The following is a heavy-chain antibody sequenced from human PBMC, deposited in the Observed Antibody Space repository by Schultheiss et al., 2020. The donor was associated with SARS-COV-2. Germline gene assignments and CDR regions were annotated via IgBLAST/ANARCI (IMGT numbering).Heavy chain of an antibody. CDR3: GVVTTYNWFDP. CDR2: INHSGST. CDR1: GGSFSGYY. J-gene: IGHJ5*02. V-gene: IGHV4-34*01. D-gene: IGHD4-17*01. Sequence: SETLSLTCAVYGGSFSGYYWSWIRQPPGKGLEWIGEINHSGSTNYNPSLKSRVTISIDRSKNQFSLRLSSVTAADTAVYYCGVVTTYNWFDPWGQGTLVTVSS.